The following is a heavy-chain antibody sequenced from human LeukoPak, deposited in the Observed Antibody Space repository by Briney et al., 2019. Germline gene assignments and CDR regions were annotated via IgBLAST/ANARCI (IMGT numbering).Heavy chain of an antibody. CDR1: GFTFSSYG. Sequence: GGSLRLSCAASGFTFSSYGMHWVRQAPGKGLEWVAFIRYDGSNKYYADSVKGRFTISRDNSKNTLYLQMNSLRAEDTAVYYCAKDGVDIVVVPAAIPFYYYYYYMDVWGKGTTVTVSS. D-gene: IGHD2-2*02. CDR2: IRYDGSNK. CDR3: AKDGVDIVVVPAAIPFYYYYYYMDV. V-gene: IGHV3-30*02. J-gene: IGHJ6*03.